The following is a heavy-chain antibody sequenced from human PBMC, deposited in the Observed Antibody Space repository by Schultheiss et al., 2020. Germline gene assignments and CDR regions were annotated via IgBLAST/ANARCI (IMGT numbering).Heavy chain of an antibody. CDR2: INPNSGGT. J-gene: IGHJ3*02. Sequence: ASVKVSCKASGYTFTGYYMHWVRQAPGQGLEWMGWINPNSGGTNYAQKFQGRVTMTRDTSISTAYMELSRLRSDDTAVYYCARDHSSGWYSRVYDAFDIWGQGTMVTVSS. CDR1: GYTFTGYY. D-gene: IGHD6-19*01. V-gene: IGHV1-2*02. CDR3: ARDHSSGWYSRVYDAFDI.